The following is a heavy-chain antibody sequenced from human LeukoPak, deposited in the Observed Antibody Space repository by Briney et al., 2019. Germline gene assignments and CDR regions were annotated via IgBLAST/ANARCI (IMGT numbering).Heavy chain of an antibody. Sequence: GASVKVSCKASGYTFTSYGISWVRQAPGQGLEWMGWISAYNGNTNYAQKLQGRVTMTTDTSTSTAYMELRSLRSDDTAVYYCARMHGWPSSWYGLFDYWGQGTLVTVSP. CDR1: GYTFTSYG. J-gene: IGHJ4*02. D-gene: IGHD6-13*01. V-gene: IGHV1-18*01. CDR3: ARMHGWPSSWYGLFDY. CDR2: ISAYNGNT.